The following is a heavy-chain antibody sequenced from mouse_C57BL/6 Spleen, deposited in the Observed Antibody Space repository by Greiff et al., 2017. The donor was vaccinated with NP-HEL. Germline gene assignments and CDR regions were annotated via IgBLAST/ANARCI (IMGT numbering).Heavy chain of an antibody. V-gene: IGHV5-6*02. J-gene: IGHJ1*03. CDR1: GFTFSSYG. Sequence: EVKLVESGGDLVKPGGSLKLSCAASGFTFSSYGMSWVRQTPDKRLEWVATISSGGSYTYYPDSVKGRFTISRDNAKNTLYLQMSSLKSEDTAMYYCARHQSITTVWYFEVWGTGTTVTVSS. D-gene: IGHD1-1*01. CDR3: ARHQSITTVWYFEV. CDR2: ISSGGSYT.